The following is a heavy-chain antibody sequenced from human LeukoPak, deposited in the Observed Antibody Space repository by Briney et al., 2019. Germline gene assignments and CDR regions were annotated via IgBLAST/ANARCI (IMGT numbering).Heavy chain of an antibody. J-gene: IGHJ4*02. CDR1: GGSISSGDYY. V-gene: IGHV4-30-4*01. CDR2: IYYSGST. CDR3: ARGLRGRSGYYFDS. Sequence: SQTLSLTCTVSGGSISSGDYYWNWVRQPPGKGLEWIGYIYYSGSTYYNPSLKSRVTISVDTSKTQFSLRLSSVTAADTAVYYCARGLRGRSGYYFDSWGQGTLVTVSS.